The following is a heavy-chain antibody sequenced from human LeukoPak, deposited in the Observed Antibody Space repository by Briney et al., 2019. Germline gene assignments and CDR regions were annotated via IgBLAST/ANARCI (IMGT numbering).Heavy chain of an antibody. V-gene: IGHV1-69*04. CDR1: GGTFSSYA. CDR3: ARDHPHIPPSNGMDV. J-gene: IGHJ6*02. CDR2: IIPILDIA. D-gene: IGHD2-21*01. Sequence: SVKVSCKASGGTFSSYATNWVRQAPGQGLEWMGRIIPILDIANYAQKFQGRVTITAHKSTSTAYMELSSLRSEDTAVYYCARDHPHIPPSNGMDVWGQGTTVTVSS.